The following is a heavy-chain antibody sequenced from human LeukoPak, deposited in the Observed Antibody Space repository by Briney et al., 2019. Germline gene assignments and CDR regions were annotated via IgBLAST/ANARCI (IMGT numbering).Heavy chain of an antibody. CDR3: ARRGGYSSSLGAFDI. D-gene: IGHD6-13*01. J-gene: IGHJ3*02. Sequence: PGGSLRLSCVVSGFTFSTYTMNWVRQAPGKGLEWVSSISSGSRDIYYADSLKGRFTVSRDNAKNSLYLQMNSLRAEDTAVYYCARRGGYSSSLGAFDIWGQGTMVTVSS. CDR2: ISSGSRDI. CDR1: GFTFSTYT. V-gene: IGHV3-21*01.